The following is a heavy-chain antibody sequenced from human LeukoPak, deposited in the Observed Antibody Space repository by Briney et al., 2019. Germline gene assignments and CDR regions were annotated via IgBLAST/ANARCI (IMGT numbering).Heavy chain of an antibody. J-gene: IGHJ4*02. Sequence: GGSLRLSCAASGFTFSSYSMNWVRQAPGKGLEWVSSISSSSSYIYYADSVKGRFTISRDNAKNSLYLQMNSLRAEDTALYYCAKGLNLDYGDQPAPLDYWGQGTLVTVSS. CDR3: AKGLNLDYGDQPAPLDY. D-gene: IGHD4-17*01. CDR1: GFTFSSYS. CDR2: ISSSSSYI. V-gene: IGHV3-21*04.